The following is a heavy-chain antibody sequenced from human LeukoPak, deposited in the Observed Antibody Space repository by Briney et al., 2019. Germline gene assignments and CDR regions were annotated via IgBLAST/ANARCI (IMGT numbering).Heavy chain of an antibody. J-gene: IGHJ4*02. CDR3: ARGRYYDSRFDY. CDR1: GGSFSGYY. Sequence: SETLSLTCAVYGGSFSGYYWSWIRQPPPKGLDWIGEINHSGSTNYNPSLKSRVTISVDTSKNQFSLKLSSVTAADTAVYYCARGRYYDSRFDYWGQGTLVTVSS. D-gene: IGHD3-22*01. V-gene: IGHV4-34*01. CDR2: INHSGST.